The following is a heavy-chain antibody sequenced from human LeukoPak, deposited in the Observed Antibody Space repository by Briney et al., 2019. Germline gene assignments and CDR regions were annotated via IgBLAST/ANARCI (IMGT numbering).Heavy chain of an antibody. J-gene: IGHJ3*02. V-gene: IGHV3-21*01. CDR1: GFTFSSYS. CDR2: ISSSSSYI. D-gene: IGHD2-21*02. CDR3: ARVLAYCGGDCYFSAAVAFDN. Sequence: GGSLRLSCAASGFTFSSYSMNWVRQAPGKGLEWVSSISSSSSYIYYADSVKGRFTISRDNAKNSLYLQMNSLRAEDTAVYYCARVLAYCGGDCYFSAAVAFDNWGQGTMVTVSS.